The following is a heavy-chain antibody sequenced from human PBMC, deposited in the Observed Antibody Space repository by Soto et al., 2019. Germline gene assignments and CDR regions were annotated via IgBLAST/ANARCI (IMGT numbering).Heavy chain of an antibody. J-gene: IGHJ4*02. Sequence: GGSLRLSCAASGFTFSSYAMSWVRQAPGKGLEWVSAISGSGGSTYYADSVKGRFTISRDNSKNTLYLQMNSLRAEDTAVYYCAKDPAGQWLDQNYFDYWGQGTLVTVSS. CDR2: ISGSGGST. D-gene: IGHD6-19*01. CDR1: GFTFSSYA. CDR3: AKDPAGQWLDQNYFDY. V-gene: IGHV3-23*01.